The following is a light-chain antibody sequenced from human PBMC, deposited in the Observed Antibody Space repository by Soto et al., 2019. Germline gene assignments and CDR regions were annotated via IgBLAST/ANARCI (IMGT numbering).Light chain of an antibody. V-gene: IGLV1-40*01. CDR3: QSYASSLGGGV. CDR1: SSNIGAGYD. J-gene: IGLJ3*02. CDR2: GNS. Sequence: QSVLTQPPSVSGAPGQRVTISCTGSSSNIGAGYDVHWYQQLPGTAPKLLIYGNSNRPSGVPDRFSGSKSGTSASLAITGLQAEDEADYYCQSYASSLGGGVFGGGTQLTVL.